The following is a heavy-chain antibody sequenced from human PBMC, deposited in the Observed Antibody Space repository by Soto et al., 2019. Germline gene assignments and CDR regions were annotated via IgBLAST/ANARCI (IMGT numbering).Heavy chain of an antibody. CDR2: ISYSGST. D-gene: IGHD3-16*01. J-gene: IGHJ4*02. Sequence: PSETLSLTCTLAGCSSSGGGDCWSWIRKHPGTGLEWIGHISYSGSTYYNPSLKSRITISVDTSENQFSLTLTSVTAADTAVYYCARHGLTAYMVYYFDFWGQGTLVTVSS. CDR1: GCSSSGGGDC. CDR3: ARHGLTAYMVYYFDF. V-gene: IGHV4-39*01.